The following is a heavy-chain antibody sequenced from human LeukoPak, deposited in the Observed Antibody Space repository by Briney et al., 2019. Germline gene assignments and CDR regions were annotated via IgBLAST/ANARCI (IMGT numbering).Heavy chain of an antibody. CDR3: ARQQFSYGYSPFDS. V-gene: IGHV3-33*01. J-gene: IGHJ4*02. Sequence: PGRSLRLSCAASGFTFSSYGMHWVRQAPGKGLEWVAVIWYDGSNKYYADSVKGRFTISRDNSKTTLYLQMNSRRAEDTAVYYCARQQFSYGYSPFDSWGQGTLVTVSS. CDR2: IWYDGSNK. CDR1: GFTFSSYG. D-gene: IGHD5-18*01.